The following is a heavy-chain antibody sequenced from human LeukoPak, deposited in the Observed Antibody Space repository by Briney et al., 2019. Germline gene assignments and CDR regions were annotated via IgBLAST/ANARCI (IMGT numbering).Heavy chain of an antibody. D-gene: IGHD1-7*01. V-gene: IGHV3-7*01. CDR1: GFTFSSHW. CDR3: ASNWDYVRGYGMDV. Sequence: GGSLRLSCAASGFTFSSHWVSWVRRAPGKRLQWVANINQDGGEEHYVDSVRGRFTISRDNTKNSLYLQMNSLRVEDSAVYYCASNWDYVRGYGMDVWGQGTTVTVSS. CDR2: INQDGGEE. J-gene: IGHJ6*02.